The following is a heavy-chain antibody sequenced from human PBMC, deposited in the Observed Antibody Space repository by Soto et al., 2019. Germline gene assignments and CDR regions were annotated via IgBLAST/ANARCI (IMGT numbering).Heavy chain of an antibody. Sequence: PSETLSLTCAVFGGSFSGYYWSWIRQPPGKGLEWIGEINHRGSNNYNPSLTSRVAMSVDTSRNQFSVKLTSMNAADTAVYYCATTNWSHNLSDPGGQGTLVAFS. CDR3: ATTNWSHNLSDP. D-gene: IGHD1-1*01. CDR1: GGSFSGYY. V-gene: IGHV4-34*01. CDR2: INHRGSN. J-gene: IGHJ5*02.